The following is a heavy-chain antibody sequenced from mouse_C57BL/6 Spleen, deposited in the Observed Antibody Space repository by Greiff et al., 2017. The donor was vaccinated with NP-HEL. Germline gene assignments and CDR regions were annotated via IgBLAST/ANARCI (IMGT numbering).Heavy chain of an antibody. D-gene: IGHD2-4*01. J-gene: IGHJ2*01. CDR1: GYTFTEYT. Sequence: QVQLKQSGAELVKPGASVKLSCKASGYTFTEYTIHWVKQGSGQGLEWIGWFYPGSGSIKYNEKFKDKATLTADKSSITVYMELSRLTSEDSAVYFCARHEDRIYYDYDGGFDYWGQGTTLTVSS. CDR3: ARHEDRIYYDYDGGFDY. V-gene: IGHV1-62-2*01. CDR2: FYPGSGSI.